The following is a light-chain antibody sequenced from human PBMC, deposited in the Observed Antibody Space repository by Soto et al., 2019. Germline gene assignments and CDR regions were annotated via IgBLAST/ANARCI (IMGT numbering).Light chain of an antibody. CDR2: EVN. CDR1: SSDVGGYNY. Sequence: QSALTQPAAVAGSPGQSITISCTGTSSDVGGYNYVSWYQQHPGKAPKVMIYEVNYRPSGVSNRFSGSKSGNTASLTISGLQAEDEADYYCSSYTSSSTYVFGTGTKLTV. J-gene: IGLJ1*01. CDR3: SSYTSSSTYV. V-gene: IGLV2-14*01.